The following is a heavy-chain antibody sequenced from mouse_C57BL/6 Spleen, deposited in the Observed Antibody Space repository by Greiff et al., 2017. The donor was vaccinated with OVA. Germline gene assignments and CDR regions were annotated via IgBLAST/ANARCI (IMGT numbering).Heavy chain of an antibody. Sequence: VQLQQSGAELVMPGASVKLSCKASGYTFTSYWMHWVKQRPGQGLEWIGEIDPSDSYTTYNQKFKGKSTLTVDKSSSTAYMQLSSLTSEDSAVYYCARFDDGSMDYWGQGTSVTVSS. CDR1: GYTFTSYW. CDR3: ARFDDGSMDY. CDR2: IDPSDSYT. D-gene: IGHD1-1*01. V-gene: IGHV1-69*01. J-gene: IGHJ4*01.